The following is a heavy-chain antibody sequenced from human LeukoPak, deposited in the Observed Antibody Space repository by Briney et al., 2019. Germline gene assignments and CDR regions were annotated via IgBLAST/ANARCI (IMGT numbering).Heavy chain of an antibody. V-gene: IGHV3-72*01. CDR3: ARDLRYWFDP. CDR2: TRNKGNSYTT. D-gene: IGHD3-16*01. Sequence: GGSLRLSCAASGFILSDYYIDWVRQAPGKGLEWVGRTRNKGNSYTTEYAASVKGRFTISRDESKNSLYLQMNSLKTEDTAVYFCARDLRYWFDPWGQGTLVTVSS. J-gene: IGHJ5*02. CDR1: GFILSDYY.